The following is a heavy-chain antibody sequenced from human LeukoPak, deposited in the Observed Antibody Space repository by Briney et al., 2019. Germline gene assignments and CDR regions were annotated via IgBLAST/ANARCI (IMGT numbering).Heavy chain of an antibody. V-gene: IGHV1-18*01. Sequence: ASVQVSCKASGGTFSSYAISWVRQAPGQGLEWMGWISAYNGNTNYAQKLQGRVTMTTDTSTSTAYMELRSLRSDDTAVYYCARDLLGSDPLDYWGQGTLVTVSS. J-gene: IGHJ4*02. CDR3: ARDLLGSDPLDY. CDR2: ISAYNGNT. D-gene: IGHD3-16*02. CDR1: GGTFSSYA.